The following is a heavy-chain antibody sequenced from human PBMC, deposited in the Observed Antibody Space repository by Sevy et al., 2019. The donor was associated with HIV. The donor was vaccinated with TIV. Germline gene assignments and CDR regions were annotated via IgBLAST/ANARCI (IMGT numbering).Heavy chain of an antibody. CDR3: ARGQITTIGFDY. D-gene: IGHD1-1*01. Sequence: SETLSLTCTVSGDSISSSGYYWSWIRQHPGEGLEWIGYILYSGNPYYNPSLKSRFIISLDTSKNQFSLKLGSVTAADTAVYYCARGQITTIGFDYWGQGTLVTVSS. V-gene: IGHV4-31*03. J-gene: IGHJ4*02. CDR2: ILYSGNP. CDR1: GDSISSSGYY.